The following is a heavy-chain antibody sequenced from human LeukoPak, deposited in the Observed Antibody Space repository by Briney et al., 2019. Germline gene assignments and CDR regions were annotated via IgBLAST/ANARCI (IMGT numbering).Heavy chain of an antibody. D-gene: IGHD2-2*02. CDR2: ISYDGSNK. J-gene: IGHJ6*02. CDR3: AKTFGHTVYYGMDV. CDR1: GFTFSSYG. Sequence: GGSLRLSCAASGFTFSSYGMHWVRQAPGKGLEWVAVISYDGSNKYYADSVKGRFTISRDNSKNTLYLQMNSLRAEDTAVYYSAKTFGHTVYYGMDVWGQGTTVTVSS. V-gene: IGHV3-30*18.